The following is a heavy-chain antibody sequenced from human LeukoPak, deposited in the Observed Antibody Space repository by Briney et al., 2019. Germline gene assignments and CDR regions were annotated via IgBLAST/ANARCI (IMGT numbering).Heavy chain of an antibody. CDR2: INHSGST. CDR3: ARDPEINPEENMVRGVDFDY. D-gene: IGHD3-10*01. J-gene: IGHJ4*02. Sequence: SETLSLTCAVYGGSFSGYYWSWIRQPPGKGLEWIGEINHSGSTNYNPSLKSRVTISVDTSKNQFSLKLSSVTAADTAVYYCARDPEINPEENMVRGVDFDYWGQGTLVTVSS. V-gene: IGHV4-34*01. CDR1: GGSFSGYY.